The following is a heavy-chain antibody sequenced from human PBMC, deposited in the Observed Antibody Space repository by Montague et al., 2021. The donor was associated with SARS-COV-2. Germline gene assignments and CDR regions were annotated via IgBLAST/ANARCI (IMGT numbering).Heavy chain of an antibody. D-gene: IGHD3-22*01. CDR3: ASPTSYYDSSGSDAFDI. Sequence: SETLSLTCTVSGGSISSSSYYWGWIRQPPGKGLEWIGSIYYSGSTYYNPSLKSRVTISVDTSKNQFSLKLSSVTAADTAVYYCASPTSYYDSSGSDAFDIWGQGTMVTVSS. CDR1: GGSISSSSYY. CDR2: IYYSGST. V-gene: IGHV4-39*01. J-gene: IGHJ3*02.